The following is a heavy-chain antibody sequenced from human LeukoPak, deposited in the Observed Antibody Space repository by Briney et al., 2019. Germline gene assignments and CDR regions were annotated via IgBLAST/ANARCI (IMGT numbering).Heavy chain of an antibody. J-gene: IGHJ4*02. Sequence: GGSLRLSCAASGFTFSSYAMSWVRQAPGKGLEWVSAISGSGGSTYYADSVKDRFTISRDNSKNTLYLQMNSLRAEDTAVYYCAKPGFADYYGSGSYYNVWGQGTLVTVSS. D-gene: IGHD3-10*01. CDR2: ISGSGGST. V-gene: IGHV3-23*01. CDR3: AKPGFADYYGSGSYYNV. CDR1: GFTFSSYA.